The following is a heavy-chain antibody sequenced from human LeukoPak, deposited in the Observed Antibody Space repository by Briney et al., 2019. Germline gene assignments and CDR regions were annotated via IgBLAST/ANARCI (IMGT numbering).Heavy chain of an antibody. Sequence: GRSLRLSCAASGFTFDDHAMHWVRQAPGKGLEWVSGLSWNSGSIDYADSVKGRFTISRDNAKNTVFLQMNSLRAEDTAVYYCARGTATGYNPLDYWGQGTLVTVSS. J-gene: IGHJ4*02. CDR1: GFTFDDHA. D-gene: IGHD3-9*01. V-gene: IGHV3-9*01. CDR3: ARGTATGYNPLDY. CDR2: LSWNSGSI.